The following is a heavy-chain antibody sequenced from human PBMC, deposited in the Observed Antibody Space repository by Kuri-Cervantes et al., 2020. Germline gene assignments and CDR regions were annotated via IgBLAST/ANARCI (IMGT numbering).Heavy chain of an antibody. V-gene: IGHV1-3*01. Sequence: ASVKVSCKASGYTFTSYAMHWVRQAPGQRLEWMGWINAGNGNTKYSQKFQGRVTITRDTSASTAYMELSSLRSDDTAVYYCARQDVSTVTLDYWGQGTLVTVSS. CDR1: GYTFTSYA. CDR3: ARQDVSTVTLDY. CDR2: INAGNGNT. D-gene: IGHD4-17*01. J-gene: IGHJ4*02.